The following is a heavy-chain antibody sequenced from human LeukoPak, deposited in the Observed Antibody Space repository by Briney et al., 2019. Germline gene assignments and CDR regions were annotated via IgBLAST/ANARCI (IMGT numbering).Heavy chain of an antibody. CDR2: ISYDGSNK. J-gene: IGHJ4*02. D-gene: IGHD3-22*01. Sequence: PGGSLRLSCAASGFTFSSYAMHWVRQAPGKGLEWVAVISYDGSNKYYADSVKGRFTISRDNSKNTLYLQMNSLRAEDTAVYYCAREADYYDSSGYYAYWGQGTLVTVSS. CDR3: AREADYYDSSGYYAY. V-gene: IGHV3-30*04. CDR1: GFTFSSYA.